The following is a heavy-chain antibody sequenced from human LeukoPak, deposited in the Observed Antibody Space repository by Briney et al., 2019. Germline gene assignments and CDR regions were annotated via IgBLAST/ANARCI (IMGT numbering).Heavy chain of an antibody. D-gene: IGHD3-9*01. Sequence: GRSLSLSCAASGFTFSSYGMHRVRQAPGKGLEWVAVIWYDGSNKYYADSVKGRFTISRDNSKNTLYLQMNNLRAEDTAVYYCAKDRDIILTGHGMDVWGQGTTVTVSS. J-gene: IGHJ6*02. CDR3: AKDRDIILTGHGMDV. CDR1: GFTFSSYG. CDR2: IWYDGSNK. V-gene: IGHV3-33*06.